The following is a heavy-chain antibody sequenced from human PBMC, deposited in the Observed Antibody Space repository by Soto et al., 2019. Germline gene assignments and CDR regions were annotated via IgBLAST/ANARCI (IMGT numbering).Heavy chain of an antibody. CDR2: ISGTGGIT. CDR1: GFTFSSYA. Sequence: EVQLLESGGGLVQPGGSLRLSCAASGFTFSSYAMNWVRQAPGKGLEWVSVISGTGGITYHADSVKGRFTISRDNSKNTLYLQMDSLRAEDTAVYFWAKEETVISHSDYYYGMDGWGQGTTVTVSS. CDR3: AKEETVISHSDYYYGMDG. V-gene: IGHV3-23*01. D-gene: IGHD4-4*01. J-gene: IGHJ6*02.